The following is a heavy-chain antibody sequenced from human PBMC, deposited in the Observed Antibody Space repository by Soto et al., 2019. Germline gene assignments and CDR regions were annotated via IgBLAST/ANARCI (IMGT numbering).Heavy chain of an antibody. J-gene: IGHJ4*02. D-gene: IGHD2-15*01. CDR2: QTYDGSNK. CDR3: ARAGGLLVDY. V-gene: IGHV3-30-3*01. Sequence: QVQLVESGGGVVQPGRSLRLSCAASGFMFSSYAMHWVRQAPGKGLEWVAVQTYDGSNKYYADSVKGRFTISRDNSKNTLYLQVNSLRAEDTAVYYCARAGGLLVDYWGQGTLVTVSS. CDR1: GFMFSSYA.